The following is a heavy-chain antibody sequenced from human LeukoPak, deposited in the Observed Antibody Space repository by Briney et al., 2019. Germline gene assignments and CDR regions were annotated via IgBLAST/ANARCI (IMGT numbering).Heavy chain of an antibody. CDR2: ISGSSDDI. Sequence: GGSLRLSCAASGFTFSSHRMNWVRQAPGKGLEWVADISGSSDDIHYADSVKGRFTISRDNAKNSLYLQMSSLRAEDTAVYYCARRLDCWGQGALVTVSS. CDR3: ARRLDC. J-gene: IGHJ4*02. CDR1: GFTFSSHR. V-gene: IGHV3-48*01.